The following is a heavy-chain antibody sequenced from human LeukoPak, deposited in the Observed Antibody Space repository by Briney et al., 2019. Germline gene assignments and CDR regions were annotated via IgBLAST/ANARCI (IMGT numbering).Heavy chain of an antibody. D-gene: IGHD3-16*02. CDR3: ARHYVDIRTVGASYYYYGLDV. CDR2: ISYSGST. CDR1: GGSISNSNYC. Sequence: SETLSLTCTVSGGSISNSNYCRGWIRQPPGKGLEWIGSISYSGSTYYNPSLKSRVSISVDTSKNQFSLKVTSVTAADTAVFYCARHYVDIRTVGASYYYYGLDVWGQGTTVTVSS. V-gene: IGHV4-39*01. J-gene: IGHJ6*02.